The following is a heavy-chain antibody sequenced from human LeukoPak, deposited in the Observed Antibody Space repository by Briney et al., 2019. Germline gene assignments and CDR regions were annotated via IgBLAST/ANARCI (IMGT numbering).Heavy chain of an antibody. J-gene: IGHJ4*02. CDR2: IHTTGST. V-gene: IGHV4-4*07. Sequence: TPSETLSLTCTVSGGSISNYYWNWIRQPAGKGLEWLGRIHTTGSTDYNPSLRSRATMSVDTSKNQFSLKLSSVTAADTAVYYCARGPPPDFDCWGQGALVTVSS. CDR3: ARGPPPDFDC. CDR1: GGSISNYY.